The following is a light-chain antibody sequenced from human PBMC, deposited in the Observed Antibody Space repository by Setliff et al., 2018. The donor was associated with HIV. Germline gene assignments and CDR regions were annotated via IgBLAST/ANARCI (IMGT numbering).Light chain of an antibody. CDR3: SSYTSSSTEV. V-gene: IGLV2-14*01. CDR1: SSDVGTYNA. Sequence: QSALTQPASVSGSPGQSITISCTGTSSDVGTYNAVYWYQQHPGKAPKLMIYDVSTRPSGVSNRFSGSKSGNTASLTISGLQTEDEADYYCSSYTSSSTEVFGTGTKATVL. J-gene: IGLJ1*01. CDR2: DVS.